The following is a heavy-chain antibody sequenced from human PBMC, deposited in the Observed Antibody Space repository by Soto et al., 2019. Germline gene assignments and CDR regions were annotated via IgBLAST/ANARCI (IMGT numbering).Heavy chain of an antibody. J-gene: IGHJ5*02. CDR3: ARGSPYYDSSGYGLDP. CDR1: GYTFTSYD. Sequence: ASVEVSCKXSGYTFTSYDINWVRQATGQGLEWMGWMNPNSGNTGYAQKFQGRVTMTRNTSISTAYMELSSLRSEDTAVYYCARGSPYYDSSGYGLDPWGQGTLVTVSS. D-gene: IGHD3-22*01. CDR2: MNPNSGNT. V-gene: IGHV1-8*01.